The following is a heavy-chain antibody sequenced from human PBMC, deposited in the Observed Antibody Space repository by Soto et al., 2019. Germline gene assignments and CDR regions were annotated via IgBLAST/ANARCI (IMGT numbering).Heavy chain of an antibody. J-gene: IGHJ4*02. Sequence: EVQLVQSGAEVKKPGESLKISCKGSGYSFTSYWIGWVRQMPGKGLEWMGIIYPGDSDTRYSPSFQGQVTISADKSISTAYLQWSSLKASDTAMYYCARRVIAARRLGRAFDYWGQGTLVTVSS. CDR1: GYSFTSYW. D-gene: IGHD6-6*01. CDR2: IYPGDSDT. CDR3: ARRVIAARRLGRAFDY. V-gene: IGHV5-51*01.